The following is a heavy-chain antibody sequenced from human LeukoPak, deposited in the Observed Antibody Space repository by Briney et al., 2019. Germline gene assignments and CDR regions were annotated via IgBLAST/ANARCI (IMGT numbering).Heavy chain of an antibody. CDR3: ARASHYDSSGLYFDY. J-gene: IGHJ4*02. CDR1: GGSIRGGGYY. Sequence: SETLSLTCTVPGGSIRGGGYYWRWIRQQPGMGLEWIGYIYSSGSTSYKPSLKSRVTISLDTSENQFSLKLTSVTAADTAVYYCARASHYDSSGLYFDYWGQGTLVTVSS. CDR2: IYSSGST. D-gene: IGHD3-22*01. V-gene: IGHV4-31*03.